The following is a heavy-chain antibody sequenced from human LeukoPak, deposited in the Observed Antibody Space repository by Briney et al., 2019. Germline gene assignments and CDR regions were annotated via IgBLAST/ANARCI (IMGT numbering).Heavy chain of an antibody. CDR2: IGTGTSTV. CDR1: EFTFTSYT. D-gene: IGHD7-27*01. V-gene: IGHV3-48*01. J-gene: IGHJ4*02. CDR3: VRDKDWGFDS. Sequence: GGSLRLSCAASEFTFTSYTMNWVRQAPGKGLEWVSHIGTGTSTVGYADSIKGRFTISRDNAINSVDLQMSSLRVDDSAVYCCVRDKDWGFDSWGQGTLVTVSS.